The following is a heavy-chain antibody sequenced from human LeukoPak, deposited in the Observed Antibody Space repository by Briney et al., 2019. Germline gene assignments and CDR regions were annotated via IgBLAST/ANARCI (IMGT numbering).Heavy chain of an antibody. Sequence: PGGSLRLSCAASGFTFSSYEMNWVRQAPGKGLEWVANIKQDGSEKYYVDSVKGRFTISRDNAKNSLYLQMNSLRAEDTAVYYCARDGGYHYYYGMDVWGQGTTVTVSS. CDR2: IKQDGSEK. CDR3: ARDGGYHYYYGMDV. V-gene: IGHV3-7*01. J-gene: IGHJ6*02. D-gene: IGHD2-15*01. CDR1: GFTFSSYE.